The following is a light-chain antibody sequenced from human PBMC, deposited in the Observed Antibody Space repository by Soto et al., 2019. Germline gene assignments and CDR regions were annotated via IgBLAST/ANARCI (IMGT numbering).Light chain of an antibody. CDR3: QQYNSYWT. CDR1: QSISSW. Sequence: DLQMTQSPSTLSASVGDRVTITCRASQSISSWLAWYQQKPGKAPKLLIYKATSLESGVPSRFSGSGSGTEFTLTFSSLQPDDFATYYCQQYNSYWTFGQGTKVDIK. V-gene: IGKV1-5*03. J-gene: IGKJ1*01. CDR2: KAT.